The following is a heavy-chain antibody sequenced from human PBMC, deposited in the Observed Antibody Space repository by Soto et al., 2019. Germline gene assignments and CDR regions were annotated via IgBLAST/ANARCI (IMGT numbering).Heavy chain of an antibody. Sequence: GGSLRLSCAASGFTFSSYGMHWVRQAPGKGLEWVAVISYDGSNKYYADSVKGRFTISRDNSKNTLYLQMNSLRAEDTAVYYCARVATYYSYGMDVWGQGTTLTVSS. J-gene: IGHJ6*02. V-gene: IGHV3-30*03. CDR1: GFTFSSYG. CDR3: ARVATYYSYGMDV. CDR2: ISYDGSNK.